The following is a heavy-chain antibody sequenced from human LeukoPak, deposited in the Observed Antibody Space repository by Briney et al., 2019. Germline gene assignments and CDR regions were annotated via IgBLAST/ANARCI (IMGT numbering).Heavy chain of an antibody. CDR1: GFTFRSFA. V-gene: IGHV3-23*01. Sequence: GGSLRLSCAASGFTFRSFAMSLVRQAPGKGLEWVSAISSNGGSTYYADSVKGRFTISRDNSKNTLYLQMNSLRAEDTAVYYCAKDRPHFDYWGQGNLVTVSS. J-gene: IGHJ4*02. CDR2: ISSNGGST. CDR3: AKDRPHFDY.